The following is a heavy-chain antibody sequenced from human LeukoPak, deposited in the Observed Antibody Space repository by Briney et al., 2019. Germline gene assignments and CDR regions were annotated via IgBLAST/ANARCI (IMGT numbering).Heavy chain of an antibody. CDR2: IYTSGST. CDR3: ARYYYDSSWGYYYMDV. Sequence: SETLSLTCTVSGGSISSYYWSWIRQPAGKGLEWIGRIYTSGSTNYNPSLKSRVTMSVDTSKNQFSLKLSSVTAADTAVYYCARYYYDSSWGYYYMDVWGKGTTVTISS. D-gene: IGHD3-22*01. V-gene: IGHV4-4*07. J-gene: IGHJ6*03. CDR1: GGSISSYY.